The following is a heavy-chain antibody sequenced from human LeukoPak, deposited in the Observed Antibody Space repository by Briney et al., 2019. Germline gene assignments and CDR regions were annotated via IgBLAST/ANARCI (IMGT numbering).Heavy chain of an antibody. J-gene: IGHJ4*02. CDR2: INHSGST. CDR1: GGSFSGYY. CDR3: AITGYDYVWGAPLYRDY. Sequence: KPSETLSLTCAVYGGSFSGYYWSWIRQPPGKGLEWIGEINHSGSTNYNPSLKSRVTISVDTSKNQFSLKLSSVTAADTAVYYCAITGYDYVWGAPLYRDYWGQGTLVTVSS. D-gene: IGHD3-16*01. V-gene: IGHV4-34*01.